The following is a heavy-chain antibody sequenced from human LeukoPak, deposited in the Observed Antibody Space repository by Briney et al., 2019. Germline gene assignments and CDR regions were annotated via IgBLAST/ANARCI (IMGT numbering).Heavy chain of an antibody. Sequence: SQTLSLTCTVSGVSVRRGNYYWTWIRQPAGSGLEWIGRIYTSGTTDYNPSLRTRVTISVDASRNQFSLNLSSVTAADTAVYYCARYIAAAGTSPGYNWFDPWGQGTLVTVSS. CDR1: GVSVRRGNYY. CDR3: ARYIAAAGTSPGYNWFDP. D-gene: IGHD6-13*01. J-gene: IGHJ5*02. V-gene: IGHV4-61*02. CDR2: IYTSGTT.